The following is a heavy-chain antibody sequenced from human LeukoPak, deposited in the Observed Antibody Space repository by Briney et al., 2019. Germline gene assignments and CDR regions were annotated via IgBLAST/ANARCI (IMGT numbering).Heavy chain of an antibody. D-gene: IGHD1-1*01. V-gene: IGHV1-18*01. CDR1: GYTFTGYG. CDR3: ARVCHWDADNTRGDPVDY. J-gene: IGHJ4*02. CDR2: ITPYNGNT. Sequence: ASVKVSCKSSGYTFTGYGITWVRQAPGQGLEWMGWITPYNGNTNYAQSLQGRVTMTTDTSTSTAYMELRSPRSDDTAVYYCARVCHWDADNTRGDPVDYWGQGTLVTVSS.